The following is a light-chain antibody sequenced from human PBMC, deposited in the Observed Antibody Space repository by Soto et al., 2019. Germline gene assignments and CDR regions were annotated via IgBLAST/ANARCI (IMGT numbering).Light chain of an antibody. CDR1: QSVRSNF. CDR3: QQYGSALQT. Sequence: EIVLTQSPGTLSLSPGERVTLSCRASQSVRSNFLAWYQQRPVQAPRLLIYGASSRATGIPDRFSGSGSGTDFTIIISRLEPEDCAVYYCQQYGSALQTFGQGTKVEIK. CDR2: GAS. J-gene: IGKJ1*01. V-gene: IGKV3-20*01.